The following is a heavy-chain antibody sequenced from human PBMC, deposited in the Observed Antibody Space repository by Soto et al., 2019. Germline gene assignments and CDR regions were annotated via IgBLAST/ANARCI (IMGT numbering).Heavy chain of an antibody. CDR3: AKDRLMLTMVVVGAFDF. V-gene: IGHV3-23*01. J-gene: IGHJ3*01. CDR1: GFSFNNHA. D-gene: IGHD3-22*01. Sequence: VQLLESGGGSVQPGGSLRLSCAASGFSFNNHAMTWVRQAPGKGLEWVSGISGSGSTTHYADSVKGRFTISRDNSKDTLYLQMNSLRPEDTAVYYCAKDRLMLTMVVVGAFDFWGLGTMVTVSS. CDR2: ISGSGSTT.